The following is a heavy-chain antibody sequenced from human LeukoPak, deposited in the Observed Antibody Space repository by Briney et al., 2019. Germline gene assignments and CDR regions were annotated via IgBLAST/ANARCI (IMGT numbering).Heavy chain of an antibody. CDR1: GFTFSDYN. V-gene: IGHV3-11*01. J-gene: IGHJ6*02. CDR2: ITNGGSAI. D-gene: IGHD3-9*01. Sequence: PGGSLRLSCAASGFTFSDYNMNWVRQAPGKGLEWVSYITNGGSAIHHADSVKGRFTISRDNAKKTLYLQMNSLRAEDTAVYYCARSIGLTGGGVDVWGQGTTVTVSS. CDR3: ARSIGLTGGGVDV.